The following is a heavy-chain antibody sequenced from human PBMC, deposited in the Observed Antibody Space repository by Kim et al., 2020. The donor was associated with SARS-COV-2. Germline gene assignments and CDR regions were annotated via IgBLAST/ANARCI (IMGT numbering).Heavy chain of an antibody. CDR2: ISAYNGNT. CDR1: GYTFTSYG. V-gene: IGHV1-18*01. J-gene: IGHJ6*02. Sequence: ASVKVSCKASGYTFTSYGISWVRQAPGQGLEWMGWISAYNGNTNYAQKLQGRVTMTTDTSTSTAYMELRSLRSDDTAVYYCARDHYDSSGYYFYYYYYYGMDVWGQGTTVTVSS. D-gene: IGHD3-22*01. CDR3: ARDHYDSSGYYFYYYYYYGMDV.